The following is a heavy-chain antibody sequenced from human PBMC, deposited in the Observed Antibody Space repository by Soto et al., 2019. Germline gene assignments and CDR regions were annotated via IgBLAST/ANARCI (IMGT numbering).Heavy chain of an antibody. J-gene: IGHJ6*02. CDR3: ARGPIVVVVAATPDYYYYGMDV. CDR2: IYYSGST. Sequence: QVQLQESGPGLVKPSQTLSLTCTVSGGSISSGDYYWSWIRQPPGKGLEWIGYIYYSGSTYYNPSLKSRVTISVDTFKNQFSLKLSSVTAADTAVYYCARGPIVVVVAATPDYYYYGMDVWGQGTTVTVSS. CDR1: GGSISSGDYY. V-gene: IGHV4-30-4*01. D-gene: IGHD2-15*01.